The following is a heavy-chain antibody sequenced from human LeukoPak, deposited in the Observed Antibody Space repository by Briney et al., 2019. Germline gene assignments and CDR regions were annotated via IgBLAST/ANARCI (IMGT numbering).Heavy chain of an antibody. CDR1: GFTFTTYG. V-gene: IGHV3-23*01. Sequence: GGSLRLSCSASGFTFTTYGMNWVRQAPGKGLEWVSGIGGSGTRTYYADSVKGRFTISRDNSKNMVFLQTNSLRVEDTAVYYCVKVGAGLNLEYCSGGICYGNSLDIWGQGTMVTVSS. J-gene: IGHJ3*02. CDR3: VKVGAGLNLEYCSGGICYGNSLDI. CDR2: IGGSGTRT. D-gene: IGHD2-15*01.